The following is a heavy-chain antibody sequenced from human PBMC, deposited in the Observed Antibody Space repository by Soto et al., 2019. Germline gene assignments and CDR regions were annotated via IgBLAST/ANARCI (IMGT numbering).Heavy chain of an antibody. CDR3: ARGHYYSSGSPNTHSQSFDY. CDR1: GGSFSGYY. J-gene: IGHJ4*02. Sequence: SETLSLTCAAYGGSFSGYYWSWIRQPPGKGLEWVGEINHSGSTNYNQSVKSRVTISVDTAKNPFNLKLSSVTAADTAVYYCARGHYYSSGSPNTHSQSFDYWGQGTLVTVSS. D-gene: IGHD3-10*01. V-gene: IGHV4-34*01. CDR2: INHSGST.